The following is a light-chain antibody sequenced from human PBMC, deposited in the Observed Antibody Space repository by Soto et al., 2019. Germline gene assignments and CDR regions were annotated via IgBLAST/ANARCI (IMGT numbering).Light chain of an antibody. Sequence: IVVTQSPCTLSLSTGERATLSCRTSQSVSSTYLAWYQQKPGQAPRLLIYGASSRATGIPDRFSGSGSGTDFTLTISRMEPEDFAVYYCQQYGRSPPWTFGQGTKVDI. J-gene: IGKJ1*01. CDR3: QQYGRSPPWT. CDR1: QSVSSTY. V-gene: IGKV3-20*01. CDR2: GAS.